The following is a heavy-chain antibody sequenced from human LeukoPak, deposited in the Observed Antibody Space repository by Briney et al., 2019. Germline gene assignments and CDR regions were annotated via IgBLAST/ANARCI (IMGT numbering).Heavy chain of an antibody. Sequence: ASETLSLTCSVSGGSISSGSYFWSWIRQPAGKGLEWIGRVYSSGSANYNPSLESRVSISVDTSKNHFSLKLNSVTAADTAVYYCARERAERFYYGSGSSYNGCELDCGGQGTLVTVSS. D-gene: IGHD3-10*01. CDR3: ARERAERFYYGSGSSYNGCELDC. V-gene: IGHV4-61*02. J-gene: IGHJ4*02. CDR2: VYSSGSA. CDR1: GGSISSGSYF.